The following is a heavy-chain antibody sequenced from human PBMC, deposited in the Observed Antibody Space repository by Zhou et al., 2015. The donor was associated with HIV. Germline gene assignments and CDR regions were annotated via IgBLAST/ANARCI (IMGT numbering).Heavy chain of an antibody. CDR2: IIPIFGTA. D-gene: IGHD2-15*01. CDR1: GGTFSSYA. V-gene: IGHV1-69*12. J-gene: IGHJ4*02. CDR3: ATRRYCSGGSCYEGYYFDY. Sequence: QVQLVQSGAEVKKPGSSVKVSCKASGGTFSSYAISWVRQAPGQGLEWMGGIIPIFGTANYAQKFQGRVTITADESTSTAYMELSSLRSEDTAVYYCATRRYCSGGSCYEGYYFDYWGQGTLVTVSS.